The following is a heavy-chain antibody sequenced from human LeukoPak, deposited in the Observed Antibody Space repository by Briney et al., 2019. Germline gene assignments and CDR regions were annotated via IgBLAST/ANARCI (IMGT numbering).Heavy chain of an antibody. CDR2: IYYSGST. CDR3: ARQRSNYDFWSGFHYGMDV. D-gene: IGHD3-3*01. V-gene: IGHV4-39*01. Sequence: SETLSLTCTVSGGSISSSSYYWGWIRQPPGKGLEWIGSIYYSGSTYYNPSLKSRVTISVATSKNQFSLKLSSVTAADTAVYYCARQRSNYDFWSGFHYGMDVWGQGTTVTVSS. CDR1: GGSISSSSYY. J-gene: IGHJ6*02.